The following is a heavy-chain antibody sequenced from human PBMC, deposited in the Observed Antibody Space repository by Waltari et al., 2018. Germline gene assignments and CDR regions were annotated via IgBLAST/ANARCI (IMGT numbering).Heavy chain of an antibody. CDR1: GYTFTSYY. CDR3: ARGLEGLRFKWAAPLYYYGMDV. Sequence: QVQLVQSGAEVKKPGASVKVSCKASGYTFTSYYMHWVRQAPGQGLEWMGIINPRGGSTSYAQKCQGRVTMTRYTSTSTVYMELSSLRSEDTAVYYCARGLEGLRFKWAAPLYYYGMDVWGQGNTVTVSS. D-gene: IGHD5-12*01. V-gene: IGHV1-46*01. J-gene: IGHJ6*02. CDR2: INPRGGST.